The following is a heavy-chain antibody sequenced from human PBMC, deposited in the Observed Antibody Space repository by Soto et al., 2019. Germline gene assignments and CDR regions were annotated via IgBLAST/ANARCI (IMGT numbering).Heavy chain of an antibody. J-gene: IGHJ5*02. CDR3: ARGSGSSSS. Sequence: GGSLRLSCAAYGFTFSSNCMSWVRQAPGRGLEGVANINEDGSRKYYVDSVKGRFTISRDNAKNSLSLQMNSLRADDTAVYYCARGSGSSSSWGQGTLVTVSS. CDR2: INEDGSRK. D-gene: IGHD6-6*01. V-gene: IGHV3-7*05. CDR1: GFTFSSNC.